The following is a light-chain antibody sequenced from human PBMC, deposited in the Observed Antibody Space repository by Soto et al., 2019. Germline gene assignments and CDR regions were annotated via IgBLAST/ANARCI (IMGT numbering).Light chain of an antibody. CDR2: WAS. Sequence: DVVMTQSPYSLYLSLVDMATINCKASQSVLSSSNNYLAWFQQKPGQPPKLLISWASTRESGVPDRFSGSGSGTDFTLTISRLEPEDFAVYYCQQYGSSPRTFGQGTKVDIK. CDR1: QSVLSSSNNY. J-gene: IGKJ1*01. CDR3: QQYGSSPRT. V-gene: IGKV4-1*01.